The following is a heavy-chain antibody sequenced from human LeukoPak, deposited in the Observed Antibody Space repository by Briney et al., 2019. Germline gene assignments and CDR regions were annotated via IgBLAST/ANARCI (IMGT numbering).Heavy chain of an antibody. V-gene: IGHV3-20*04. CDR2: INWNGGST. CDR3: ARVLRPGIAAAGTGYFQH. Sequence: GGSLRLSCSASGFTFDDYGMSWVRQAPGKGLEWVSGINWNGGSTGYADSVKGRFTISRDNAKNSLYLQMNSLRAEDTALYYCARVLRPGIAAAGTGYFQHWGQGTLVTVSS. D-gene: IGHD6-13*01. CDR1: GFTFDDYG. J-gene: IGHJ1*01.